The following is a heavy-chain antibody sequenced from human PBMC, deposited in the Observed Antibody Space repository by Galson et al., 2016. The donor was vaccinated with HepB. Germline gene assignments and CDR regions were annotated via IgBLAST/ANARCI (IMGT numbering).Heavy chain of an antibody. CDR1: GFTFSDYY. Sequence: SLRLSCAASGFTFSDYYMTWIRQAPGKGLEYISYITRSGNYAYYADSVKGRFTISRDNVKNSLYLQMNSLTVEDTAMYYCARFYDFWSGSYYFDSWGPGTLVTVSS. CDR3: ARFYDFWSGSYYFDS. CDR2: ITRSGNYA. V-gene: IGHV3-11*06. D-gene: IGHD3-3*01. J-gene: IGHJ4*02.